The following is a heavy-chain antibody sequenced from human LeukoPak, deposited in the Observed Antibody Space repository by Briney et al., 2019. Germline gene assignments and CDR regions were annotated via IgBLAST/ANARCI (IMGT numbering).Heavy chain of an antibody. CDR2: INHSGTT. V-gene: IGHV4-34*01. CDR3: ARLPLGAFGEVLNFDL. Sequence: PSETLSLTCDVYGEFFSGYYWSWIRQPPGKGLEWIGDINHSGTTKYNPSLKSRVTVLIDTSKSHFSLKVNSDTAADTAVYYCARLPLGAFGEVLNFDLWGQGTVVTVSS. J-gene: IGHJ4*02. D-gene: IGHD3-10*01. CDR1: GEFFSGYY.